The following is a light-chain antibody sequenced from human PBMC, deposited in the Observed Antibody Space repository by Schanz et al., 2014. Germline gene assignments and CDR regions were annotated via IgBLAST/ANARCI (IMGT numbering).Light chain of an antibody. CDR1: SSDVGGYNY. CDR3: NSYTTSGTWV. J-gene: IGLJ3*02. CDR2: DVS. V-gene: IGLV2-14*01. Sequence: QSALTQPASVSGSPGQSITISCTGTSSDVGGYNYVSWYQQHPGKAPKLMIYDVSNRPSGVPDRFSGSKSGNTASLTVSGLQAEDEADYYCNSYTTSGTWVFGGGTKLTVL.